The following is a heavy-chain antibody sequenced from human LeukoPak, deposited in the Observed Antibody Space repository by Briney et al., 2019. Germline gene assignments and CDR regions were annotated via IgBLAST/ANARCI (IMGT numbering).Heavy chain of an antibody. CDR1: GYTFTDYY. CDR3: ARVRYSSGWYGY. CDR2: INPNSGGT. D-gene: IGHD6-19*01. Sequence: ASVKVSCKASGYTFTDYYIHWVRQAPGQGLEWMGWINPNSGGTNYAQKFQGRVTMTRDTSISTAYMELSRLRSDDTAVYYCARVRYSSGWYGYWGQGTLVTVSS. V-gene: IGHV1-2*02. J-gene: IGHJ4*02.